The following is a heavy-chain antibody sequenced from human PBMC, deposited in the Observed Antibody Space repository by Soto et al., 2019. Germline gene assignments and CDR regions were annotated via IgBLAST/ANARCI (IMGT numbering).Heavy chain of an antibody. Sequence: QVQLVQSGAEVKKPGSSVKVSCKASGGTFSSYTISWVRQAPGQGLEWMGGIIPILGIANYAQKFQGRVTITADKSTSTAYMELSSLRSEDTAVYYCARGIGYCSSTSCNPGAFDIWGQGTMVTVSS. CDR3: ARGIGYCSSTSCNPGAFDI. CDR1: GGTFSSYT. V-gene: IGHV1-69*02. CDR2: IIPILGIA. D-gene: IGHD2-2*01. J-gene: IGHJ3*02.